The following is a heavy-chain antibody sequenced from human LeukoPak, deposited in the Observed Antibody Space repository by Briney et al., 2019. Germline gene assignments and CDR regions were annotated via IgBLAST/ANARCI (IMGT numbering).Heavy chain of an antibody. CDR1: GFTFSSYS. Sequence: GGSLRLSCAASGFTFSSYSMNWVRQAPGKGLEWVSSISSSGSHIYFADSMKGRFTISRDNTGNSVYLQMNSLRADDTAVYYCARDGSGSYYNLNNWFDPWGQGTLVTVSS. V-gene: IGHV3-21*04. CDR2: ISSSGSHI. CDR3: ARDGSGSYYNLNNWFDP. J-gene: IGHJ5*02. D-gene: IGHD3-10*01.